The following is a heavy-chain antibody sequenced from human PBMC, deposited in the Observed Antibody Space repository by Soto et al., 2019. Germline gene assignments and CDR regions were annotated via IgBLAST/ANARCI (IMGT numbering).Heavy chain of an antibody. CDR1: GGSFSGYY. D-gene: IGHD6-19*01. CDR3: ARGMKQYSSGCYGTALSGYYYYMDV. Sequence: QVQLQQWGAGLLKPSETLSLTCAVYGGSFSGYYWSWIRQPPGKGLEWIGEINHSGSTNYNPSLKCRVTISVDTSKNQFSLKLSSVSAADTAVYYCARGMKQYSSGCYGTALSGYYYYMDVWGKGTTVTVSS. J-gene: IGHJ6*03. CDR2: INHSGST. V-gene: IGHV4-34*01.